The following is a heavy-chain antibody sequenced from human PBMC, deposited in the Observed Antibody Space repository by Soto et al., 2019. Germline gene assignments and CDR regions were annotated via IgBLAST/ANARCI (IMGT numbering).Heavy chain of an antibody. D-gene: IGHD4-17*01. V-gene: IGHV3-21*01. CDR1: GFTFSSYS. CDR3: ARPGGSTVTTEDAFDI. J-gene: IGHJ3*02. CDR2: ISSSSSYI. Sequence: EVQLVESGGGLVKPGGSLRLSCAASGFTFSSYSMNWVRQAPGKGLEWVSSISSSSSYIYYADSVKGRFTISRDNAKNSLYLQMNSLRAEDTAVYYCARPGGSTVTTEDAFDIWGQGTMVTVSS.